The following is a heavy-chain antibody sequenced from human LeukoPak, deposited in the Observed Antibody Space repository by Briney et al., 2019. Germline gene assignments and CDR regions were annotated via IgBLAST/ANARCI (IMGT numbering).Heavy chain of an antibody. CDR1: GGSISSSSYY. J-gene: IGHJ4*02. CDR2: IYYSGST. CDR3: ARRAPTQLWPRGAFDY. V-gene: IGHV4-39*01. Sequence: PSETLSLTCTVSGGSISSSSYYWGWIRQPPGKGLEWIGSIYYSGSTYYNPSLKSRVTISVDTSKNQFSLKLSSVTAADTAVYYCARRAPTQLWPRGAFDYWGQGTLVTVSS. D-gene: IGHD5-18*01.